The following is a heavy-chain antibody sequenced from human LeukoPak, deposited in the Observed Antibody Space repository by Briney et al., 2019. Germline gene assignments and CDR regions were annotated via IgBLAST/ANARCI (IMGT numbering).Heavy chain of an antibody. D-gene: IGHD4-17*01. CDR1: GFTFSTDA. Sequence: SGGSLRLSCAASGFTFSTDAITWVRQAPGKGLQWVSAISGSGDNTYYDDSVKGRFTISRDNSKNTLYLQMNSLGAEDTAVYYCAKATVTHLIDYWGQGTLVTVSS. CDR2: ISGSGDNT. V-gene: IGHV3-23*01. CDR3: AKATVTHLIDY. J-gene: IGHJ4*02.